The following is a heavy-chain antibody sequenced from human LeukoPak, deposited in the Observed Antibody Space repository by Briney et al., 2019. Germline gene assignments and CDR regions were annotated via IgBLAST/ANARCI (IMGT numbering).Heavy chain of an antibody. CDR3: ARSYNHPSYLDY. V-gene: IGHV3-53*01. CDR1: GFTVSSYY. D-gene: IGHD1-26*01. J-gene: IGHJ4*02. CDR2: IYNSGNT. Sequence: PGGSLRLSCAASGFTVSSYYMNWVRQAPGKGLEWVSVIYNSGNTYYADSVKGRFIISRDSSKNTLYLQMNTLRAEDTAVYYCARSYNHPSYLDYWGQGTLVTVSS.